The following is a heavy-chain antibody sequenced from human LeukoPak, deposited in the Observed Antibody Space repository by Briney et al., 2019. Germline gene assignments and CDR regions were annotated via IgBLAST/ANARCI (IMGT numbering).Heavy chain of an antibody. CDR1: GFTFSSYA. Sequence: GGSLRLSCATSGFTFSSYAMSWVRQAPGKGLEWVSGISGSGGRTYYADSVKGRFTISRDNSKNTLYLQMNSLRAEDTAVYYCAKDRPLYSSGWYYFDYWGQGTLVTVSS. CDR2: ISGSGGRT. D-gene: IGHD6-19*01. J-gene: IGHJ4*02. V-gene: IGHV3-23*01. CDR3: AKDRPLYSSGWYYFDY.